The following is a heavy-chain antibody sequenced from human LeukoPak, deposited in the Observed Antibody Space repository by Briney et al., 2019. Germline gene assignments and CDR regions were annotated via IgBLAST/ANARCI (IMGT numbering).Heavy chain of an antibody. D-gene: IGHD6-13*01. J-gene: IGHJ4*02. CDR2: IYYSGST. V-gene: IGHV4-39*01. Sequence: SETLSLTCTVSGGSISSSSYYWGWTRQPPGKGLEWIGSIYYSGSTYYNPSLKSRVTISVDTSENQFSLKLSSVTAADTAVYYCARRIAAARGTFDYWGQGTLVTVSS. CDR3: ARRIAAARGTFDY. CDR1: GGSISSSSYY.